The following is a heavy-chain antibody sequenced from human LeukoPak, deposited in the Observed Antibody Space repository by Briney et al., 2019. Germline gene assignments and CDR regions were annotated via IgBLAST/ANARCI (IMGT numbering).Heavy chain of an antibody. CDR1: GGSISSGGYY. J-gene: IGHJ4*02. CDR3: ARAGLGSYYDSSGYFFDY. Sequence: SETLSLTCTVSGGSISSGGYYWSWIRQPPGKGLEWIGYIYHSGSTYYNPSLKSRVTISVDRSKNQFSLKLSSVTAADTAVYYCARAGLGSYYDSSGYFFDYWGQGTLVTVSS. V-gene: IGHV4-30-2*01. CDR2: IYHSGST. D-gene: IGHD3-22*01.